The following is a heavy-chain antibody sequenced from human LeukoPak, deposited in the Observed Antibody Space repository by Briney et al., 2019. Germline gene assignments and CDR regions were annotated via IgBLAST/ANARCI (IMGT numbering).Heavy chain of an antibody. J-gene: IGHJ4*02. V-gene: IGHV3-30*02. CDR1: GFNFSAYG. CDR3: LAFSTAGTSF. CDR2: IRYNGITK. Sequence: GGSLRLSCVASGFNFSAYGMHWVRQASGKGLEWVTFIRYNGITKNYADSVKGRFTISRDNSENTLYLQMNNLRAADTAVYYCLAFSTAGTSFWGRGTLVTVSS. D-gene: IGHD3/OR15-3a*01.